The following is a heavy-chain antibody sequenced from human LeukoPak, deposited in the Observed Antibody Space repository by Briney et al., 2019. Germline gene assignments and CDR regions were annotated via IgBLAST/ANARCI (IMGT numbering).Heavy chain of an antibody. D-gene: IGHD2-15*01. CDR3: ARLGYCSGGSCYEDAFDI. J-gene: IGHJ3*02. CDR2: ISGSSGST. V-gene: IGHV3-23*01. Sequence: PGGSLRLSCAASGFTFSSYAMSWVRQAPGKGLEWVSAISGSSGSTYYADSVKGRFTISRDNSKNTLYLQMNSLRAEDTAVYYCARLGYCSGGSCYEDAFDIWGQGTMVTVSS. CDR1: GFTFSSYA.